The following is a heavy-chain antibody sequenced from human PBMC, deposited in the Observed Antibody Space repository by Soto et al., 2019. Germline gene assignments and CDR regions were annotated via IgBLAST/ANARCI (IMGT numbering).Heavy chain of an antibody. D-gene: IGHD4-4*01. J-gene: IGHJ6*02. Sequence: PGGSLRLSCAASGFTFSTYPMSWVRQAPGKGLEWVSGISGSGISTYYTDSVKGRFTISRDNSKNTVFLQMNSLRDEDTSVYYCVKPPVITASYHYYDMYVWGQGTTITVSS. CDR2: ISGSGIST. V-gene: IGHV3-23*01. CDR1: GFTFSTYP. CDR3: VKPPVITASYHYYDMYV.